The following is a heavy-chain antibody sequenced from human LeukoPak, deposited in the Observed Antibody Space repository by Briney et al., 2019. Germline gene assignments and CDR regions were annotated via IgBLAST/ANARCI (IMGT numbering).Heavy chain of an antibody. V-gene: IGHV1-8*01. Sequence: ASVKVSCKTSGYTFASYDINWVRQPPGQGLEWLGWMNPNSGHTGYAQKFQDRVIMTRDTSISTAYMDLNSLRSEDTAIYYCARGSRFSNIRGIPDYWGQGTLVTVSS. D-gene: IGHD3-10*01. CDR3: ARGSRFSNIRGIPDY. CDR1: GYTFASYD. J-gene: IGHJ4*02. CDR2: MNPNSGHT.